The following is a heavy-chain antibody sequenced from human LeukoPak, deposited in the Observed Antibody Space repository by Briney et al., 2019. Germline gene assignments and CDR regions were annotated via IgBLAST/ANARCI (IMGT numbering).Heavy chain of an antibody. D-gene: IGHD2-2*02. CDR3: ARVRNYCSSTSCYSYYFDY. V-gene: IGHV3-7*01. CDR1: GFTFSSYW. CDR2: IKQDGSEK. J-gene: IGHJ4*02. Sequence: PGGSLRLSCAASGFTFSSYWMSWVRQAPGKGLEWMANIKQDGSEKYYVDSVKGRFTISRDNAKNSLYLQMNSLRAEDTAVYYCARVRNYCSSTSCYSYYFDYWGQGTLVTVSS.